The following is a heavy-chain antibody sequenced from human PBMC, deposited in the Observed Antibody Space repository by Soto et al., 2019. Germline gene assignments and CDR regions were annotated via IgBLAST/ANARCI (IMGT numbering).Heavy chain of an antibody. Sequence: EVQLVQSGAEVKKPGESLKISCKGSGYSFTSYWIGWVRQMPGKGLEWMGIIYPGDSDTRYSPSFQGQVTISADKSISTAYLQWSSLKASDTAMYYCARPAPYGGNPLFLGERQPPKPSPGPVDYWGQGTLVTVSS. CDR2: IYPGDSDT. D-gene: IGHD4-17*01. CDR1: GYSFTSYW. V-gene: IGHV5-51*01. CDR3: ARPAPYGGNPLFLGERQPPKPSPGPVDY. J-gene: IGHJ4*02.